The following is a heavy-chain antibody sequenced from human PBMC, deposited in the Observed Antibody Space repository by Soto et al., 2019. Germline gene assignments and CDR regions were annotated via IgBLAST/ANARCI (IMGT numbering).Heavy chain of an antibody. J-gene: IGHJ6*02. CDR3: ARDNPEVTMVRGGRRPPYYYYYGMDV. CDR2: IIPIFGTA. Sequence: SVKVSCKASGGTFSSYAISWVRQAPGQGLEWMGGIIPIFGTANYAQKFQGRVTITADESTSTAYMELSSLRSEDTAVYYCARDNPEVTMVRGGRRPPYYYYYGMDVWGQGTTVTVSS. D-gene: IGHD3-10*01. CDR1: GGTFSSYA. V-gene: IGHV1-69*13.